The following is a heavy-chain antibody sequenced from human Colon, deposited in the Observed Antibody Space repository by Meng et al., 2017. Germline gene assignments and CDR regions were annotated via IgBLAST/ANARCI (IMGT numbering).Heavy chain of an antibody. Sequence: EVQLLESGGGLVQPGGSLRLSCEATGFTFSSNGMCWVRQAPGKGLEWVSCISSSGGLTYYADSVKGRFTISRDNSKITLYLQMNSLRAEDTAVYYCAKIGQVGNWYFDLWGRGTLVTVSS. D-gene: IGHD7-27*01. V-gene: IGHV3-23*01. CDR1: GFTFSSNG. CDR3: AKIGQVGNWYFDL. J-gene: IGHJ2*01. CDR2: ISSSGGLT.